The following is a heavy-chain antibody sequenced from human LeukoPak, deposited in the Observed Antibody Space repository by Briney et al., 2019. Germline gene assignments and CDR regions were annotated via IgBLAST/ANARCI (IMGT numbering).Heavy chain of an antibody. J-gene: IGHJ4*02. Sequence: ASETLSLTCTVSGGSMTAYYWTWIRQPPGKGLEWLGHIYHRGSTNYNPSLKSRVTISVDTSKNQFSLKLSSVTAADTAVYYCAREVSDSSGFFVWGQGTLVTVSS. CDR3: AREVSDSSGFFV. D-gene: IGHD3-22*01. CDR1: GGSMTAYY. CDR2: IYHRGST. V-gene: IGHV4-59*13.